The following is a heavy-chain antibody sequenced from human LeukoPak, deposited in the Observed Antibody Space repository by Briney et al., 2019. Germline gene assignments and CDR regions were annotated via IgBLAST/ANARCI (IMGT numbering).Heavy chain of an antibody. V-gene: IGHV3-23*01. CDR1: GFTFGPNA. CDR2: LSGSGSRT. Sequence: GGSLRLSCAASGFTFGPNAMSWVRQAPGKGPEWVSALSGSGSRTYYSDSVKGRFTISRGNSRNTLYLQMNSLRAEDTALYYCAKLSGSDWNLLVFDYWGQGTLVTVS. CDR3: AKLSGSDWNLLVFDY. D-gene: IGHD6-19*01. J-gene: IGHJ4*02.